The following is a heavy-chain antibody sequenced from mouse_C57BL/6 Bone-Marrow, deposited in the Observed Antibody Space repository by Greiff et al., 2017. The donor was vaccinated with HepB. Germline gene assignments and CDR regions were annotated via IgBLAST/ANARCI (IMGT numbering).Heavy chain of an antibody. Sequence: EVHLVESEGGLVQPGSSMKLSCTASGFTFSDYYMAWVRQVPEKGLEWVANINYDGSSTYYLDSLKSRFIISRDNAKNILYLQMSSLKSEDTATYYCAREGGKASVYFDYWGQGTTLTVSS. J-gene: IGHJ2*01. CDR3: AREGGKASVYFDY. CDR2: INYDGSST. CDR1: GFTFSDYY. V-gene: IGHV5-16*01.